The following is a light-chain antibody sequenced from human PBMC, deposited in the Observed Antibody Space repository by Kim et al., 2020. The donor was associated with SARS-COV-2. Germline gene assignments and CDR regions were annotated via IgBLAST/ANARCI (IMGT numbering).Light chain of an antibody. Sequence: GQKVTISCSGSSSNIGNNYVSWYQQVPGTAPKLLIYENNKRPSWIPDRFSGSKSDTSASLGITGLQTGDEADYYCATWDSSLSAAVFGGGTQLTVL. J-gene: IGLJ2*01. V-gene: IGLV1-51*01. CDR3: ATWDSSLSAAV. CDR1: SSNIGNNY. CDR2: ENN.